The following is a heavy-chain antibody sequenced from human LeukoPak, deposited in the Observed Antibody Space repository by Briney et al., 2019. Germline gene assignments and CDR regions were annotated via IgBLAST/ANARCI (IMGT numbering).Heavy chain of an antibody. CDR3: ARLKSTISSGWFDP. J-gene: IGHJ5*02. CDR1: GYRFTGCY. V-gene: IGHV1-2*02. D-gene: IGHD6-6*01. Sequence: ASVKVSCKASGYRFTGCYMHWVRQAPGQGLEWMGWINPNSGVTNYAQKFQGRVTMTRDTSISTVYMELSRLRSDDTAVYYCARLKSTISSGWFDPWGQGTLVTVSS. CDR2: INPNSGVT.